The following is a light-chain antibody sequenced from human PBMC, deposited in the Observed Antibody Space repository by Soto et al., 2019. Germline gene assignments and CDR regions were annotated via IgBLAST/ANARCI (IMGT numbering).Light chain of an antibody. Sequence: EVVLTQSPATLSLSPGERATLSCRASQSVRRDLAWYQQKPGQAPRLLIYDASNRATGIPVRFSGSGSGTDFTLTISSLEPEDFAVYFCHQRSAWPRITFGQGTRLGIK. CDR3: HQRSAWPRIT. CDR1: QSVRRD. V-gene: IGKV3-11*01. CDR2: DAS. J-gene: IGKJ5*01.